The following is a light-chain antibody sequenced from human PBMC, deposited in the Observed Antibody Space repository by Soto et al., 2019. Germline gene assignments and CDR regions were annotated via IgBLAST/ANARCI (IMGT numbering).Light chain of an antibody. J-gene: IGKJ2*01. Sequence: DIQMTQSPSTLSASVGDRVTITCRASQSISGWLAWYQQKPGKAPKLLIYKASSLESGVPSRFSGSGSGTEFTLTISSLQPDDFETYYCQQYNTYFRTFGQGTKVDI. CDR3: QQYNTYFRT. CDR1: QSISGW. V-gene: IGKV1-5*03. CDR2: KAS.